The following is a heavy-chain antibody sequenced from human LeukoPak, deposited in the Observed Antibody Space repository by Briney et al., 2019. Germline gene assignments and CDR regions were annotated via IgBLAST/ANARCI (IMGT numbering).Heavy chain of an antibody. V-gene: IGHV1-69*02. J-gene: IGHJ6*02. CDR3: ARGHQPPYYGMDV. Sequence: GASVKVSCMASRGTFSSYTISWVRQAPGQGLEWMGRIIPILGIANSAQKFQGRVTITADKSTSTAYMELSSLRSEDTAVFYCARGHQPPYYGMDVWGQGTTVTVSS. CDR1: RGTFSSYT. CDR2: IIPILGIA.